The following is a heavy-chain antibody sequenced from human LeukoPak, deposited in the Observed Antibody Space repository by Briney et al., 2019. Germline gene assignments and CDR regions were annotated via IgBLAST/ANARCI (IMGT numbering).Heavy chain of an antibody. CDR1: GGSFSGYY. CDR3: ARRHYYDSSGYLRVYNWFDP. V-gene: IGHV4-34*01. CDR2: INHSGST. Sequence: SETLSLTCAVYGGSFSGYYWSWIRQPPGKGLEWIGEINHSGSTNYNPSLKSRVTISVDTSKNQFSLKLSSVTAADTAVYYCARRHYYDSSGYLRVYNWFDPWGQGTLVTVSS. J-gene: IGHJ5*02. D-gene: IGHD3-22*01.